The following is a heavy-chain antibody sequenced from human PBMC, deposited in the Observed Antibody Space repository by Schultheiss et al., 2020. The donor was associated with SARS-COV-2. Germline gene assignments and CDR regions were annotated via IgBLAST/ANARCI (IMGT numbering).Heavy chain of an antibody. CDR1: GFRFSQAW. V-gene: IGHV3-15*01. CDR3: ARDYCSSISCYGYV. D-gene: IGHD2-2*01. J-gene: IGHJ6*02. Sequence: GGSLRLSCAASGFRFSQAWMGWVRQAPAKGLEWVGRIKNKADGGTTDYPAPVKGRFTISRDNAKNSLYLEMNSLRADDTAVYYCARDYCSSISCYGYVWGQGTTVTVSS. CDR2: IKNKADGGTT.